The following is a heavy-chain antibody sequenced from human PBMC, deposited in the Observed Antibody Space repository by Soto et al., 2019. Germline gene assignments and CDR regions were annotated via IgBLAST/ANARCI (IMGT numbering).Heavy chain of an antibody. D-gene: IGHD2-2*01. V-gene: IGHV3-9*01. J-gene: IGHJ4*02. CDR3: AKYRSSSSWDPIIDF. Sequence: LSLSCAASGFKFADDALHWVRQAPGKGLAWVSGISWNSAAIDSAVSVKGRFTIVRDNAMNSLYLQMNHLRPEDTASYYCAKYRSSSSWDPIIDFWGQGILVTVSS. CDR2: ISWNSAAI. CDR1: GFKFADDA.